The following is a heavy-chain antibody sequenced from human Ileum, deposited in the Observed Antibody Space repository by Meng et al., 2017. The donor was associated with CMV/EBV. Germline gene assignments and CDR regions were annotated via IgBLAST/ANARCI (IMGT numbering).Heavy chain of an antibody. CDR1: GFTFSTYW. J-gene: IGHJ4*01. CDR3: ATAGQYRLDN. CDR2: MNSDGSTT. D-gene: IGHD2-2*01. V-gene: IGHV3-74*01. Sequence: EVLVVEAGGGLFQPGGSLRLSCAASGFTFSTYWMHWVRQGPGEGLVWVSRMNSDGSTTDYADSVKGRFTISRDNAKNTLYLQMNSLRVDDTAVYYCATAGQYRLDNWGHGTLVTVSS.